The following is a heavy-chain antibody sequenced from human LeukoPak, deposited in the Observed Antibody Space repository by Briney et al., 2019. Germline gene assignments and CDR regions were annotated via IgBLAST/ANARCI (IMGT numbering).Heavy chain of an antibody. CDR3: AKDKFPSWELLVFDY. CDR1: GFTVSSNY. CDR2: ISGSGGST. V-gene: IGHV3-23*01. Sequence: GGSLRLSCAASGFTVSSNYMSWVRQAPGKGLEWVSAISGSGGSTYYADSVKGRFTISRDNSKNTLYLQMNSLRAEDTAVYYCAKDKFPSWELLVFDYWGQGTLVTVSS. D-gene: IGHD1-26*01. J-gene: IGHJ4*02.